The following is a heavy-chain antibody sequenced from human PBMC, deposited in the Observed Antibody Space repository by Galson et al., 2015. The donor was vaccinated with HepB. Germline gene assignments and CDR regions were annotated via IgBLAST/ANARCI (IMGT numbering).Heavy chain of an antibody. CDR1: GFSFTSYA. Sequence: SVKVSCKASGFSFTSYALHWVRQAPGQRLEWMGWINAGNGDTKYSQKLQGRVTITRDTPASTGYMELSSLRSEDTAVYYCARGPVGATPVGYWGQGTLVTVSS. CDR3: ARGPVGATPVGY. D-gene: IGHD1-26*01. CDR2: INAGNGDT. V-gene: IGHV1-3*01. J-gene: IGHJ4*02.